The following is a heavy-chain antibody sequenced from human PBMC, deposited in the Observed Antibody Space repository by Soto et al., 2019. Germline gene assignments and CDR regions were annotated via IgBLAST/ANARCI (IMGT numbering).Heavy chain of an antibody. CDR1: GFTFSSYS. J-gene: IGHJ6*02. CDR2: ISSSSSTI. CDR3: ARDRHESYPHYGVDV. V-gene: IGHV3-48*02. Sequence: GGSLRLSCAASGFTFSSYSMNWVRQAPGKGLEWVSYISSSSSTIYYADSVKGRFTISRDNAKNSLYLQMNSLRDEDTAVYYCARDRHESYPHYGVDVWGQATTVTVSS. D-gene: IGHD1-26*01.